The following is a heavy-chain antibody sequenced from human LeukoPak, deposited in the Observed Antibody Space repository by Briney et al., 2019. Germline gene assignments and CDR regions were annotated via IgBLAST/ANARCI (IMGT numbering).Heavy chain of an antibody. V-gene: IGHV4-30-4*01. Sequence: SETLSLTCTVSGGSISSGDYFWSWIRQPPGKGLEWIGYIYYSGSTYYNPSLRSRVTISVDTSKNQFSLKLSSVTAADTAVYYCARVPRWDIVVVPAADSPYGMDVWGQGTTVTVSS. CDR1: GGSISSGDYF. CDR3: ARVPRWDIVVVPAADSPYGMDV. D-gene: IGHD2-2*01. CDR2: IYYSGST. J-gene: IGHJ6*02.